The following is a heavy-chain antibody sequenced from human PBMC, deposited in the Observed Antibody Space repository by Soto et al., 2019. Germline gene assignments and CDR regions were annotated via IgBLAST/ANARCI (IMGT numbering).Heavy chain of an antibody. CDR1: GGSISNHY. CDR2: IYYSGST. J-gene: IGHJ4*02. Sequence: PSETLSLTCTVSGGSISNHYWSWIRQPPGKGLELIGYIYYSGSTNYNPSLRSRVAISVDTSKNQFSLKLSSVTAADTAVYYCARWVGHFDFWGPGTLVTVPQ. D-gene: IGHD1-26*01. V-gene: IGHV4-59*08. CDR3: ARWVGHFDF.